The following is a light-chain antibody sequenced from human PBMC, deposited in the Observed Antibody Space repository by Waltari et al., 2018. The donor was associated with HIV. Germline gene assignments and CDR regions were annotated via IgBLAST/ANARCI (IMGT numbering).Light chain of an antibody. Sequence: QSVLTQPPSASGTPRQRVTISCSGSNSNTGHRDVYLFQHPPGTAPKLLIYRTNQRRSGVPDRFSGSKSGTSASLAISGLRSDDEADYYCAAWDDTLSSYVFGTGTTVTV. V-gene: IGLV1-47*01. CDR3: AAWDDTLSSYV. CDR1: NSNTGHRD. J-gene: IGLJ1*01. CDR2: RTN.